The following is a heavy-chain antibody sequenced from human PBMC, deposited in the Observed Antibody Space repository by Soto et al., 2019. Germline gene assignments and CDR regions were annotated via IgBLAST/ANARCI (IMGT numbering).Heavy chain of an antibody. CDR1: GASISSYS. V-gene: IGHV4-59*08. CDR3: ARQGEYCSTTSCYGNDY. Sequence: QVQLQESGPGLVKPSETLSLTCSVSGASISSYSWSWIRQPPGKGLEWIGYIHSSGNTNYSPSLNSRFSVSVDTSKNRLPLKLRSVTAADTAVYYCARQGEYCSTTSCYGNDYWGQGTLVIVSS. J-gene: IGHJ4*02. D-gene: IGHD2-2*01. CDR2: IHSSGNT.